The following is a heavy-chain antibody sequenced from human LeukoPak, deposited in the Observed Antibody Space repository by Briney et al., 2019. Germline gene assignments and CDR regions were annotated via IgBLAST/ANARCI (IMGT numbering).Heavy chain of an antibody. CDR3: ARARSLLRFLEWPDY. Sequence: GSVKVSCKASGYTFTSYGISWVRQAPGQGLEWMGWISAYNGNTNYAQKLQGRVTMTTDTSTSTAYMELRSLRSDDTAVYYCARARSLLRFLEWPDYWGQGTLVTVSS. CDR1: GYTFTSYG. J-gene: IGHJ4*02. V-gene: IGHV1-18*01. CDR2: ISAYNGNT. D-gene: IGHD3-3*01.